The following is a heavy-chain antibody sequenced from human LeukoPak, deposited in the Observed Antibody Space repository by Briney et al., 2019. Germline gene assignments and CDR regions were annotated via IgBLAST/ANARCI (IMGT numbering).Heavy chain of an antibody. CDR1: GYSFTSYY. J-gene: IGHJ3*02. D-gene: IGHD2-8*01. V-gene: IGHV1-46*01. CDR2: INPSGGST. CDR3: ARTHYCTNGVCYFADAFDI. Sequence: ASVKVPCKASGYSFTSYYMHWVRQAPGQGLEWMGIINPSGGSTSYAQKFQGRVTMTRDMSTSTVYMELSSLRSEDTAVYYCARTHYCTNGVCYFADAFDIWGQGTMVTVSS.